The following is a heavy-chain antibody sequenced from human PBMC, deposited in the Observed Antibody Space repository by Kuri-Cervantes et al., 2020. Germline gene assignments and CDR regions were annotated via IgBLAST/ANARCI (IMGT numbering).Heavy chain of an antibody. J-gene: IGHJ4*02. Sequence: GGSLRLSCAASGFTFSSYEMNWVRQAPGKGLEWVSGISWNSGSIGYADSVKGRFTISRDNAKNSLYLQMNSLRAEDTALYYCAKEELCSGGSCYVDYWGQGTLVTVSS. CDR3: AKEELCSGGSCYVDY. CDR2: ISWNSGSI. CDR1: GFTFSSYE. V-gene: IGHV3-9*01. D-gene: IGHD2-15*01.